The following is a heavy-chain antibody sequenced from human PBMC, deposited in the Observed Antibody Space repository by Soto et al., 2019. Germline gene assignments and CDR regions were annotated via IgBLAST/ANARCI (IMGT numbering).Heavy chain of an antibody. CDR3: ARDDIEYSDYDIDY. V-gene: IGHV3-33*01. Sequence: QVQLVESGGGVVQAGRSLRLSCAASGFTFSNYAMHWVRQAPGKGLEWVAVIWYDGTTKYHADAVVGRFAISRDTSKNTVYLQINILRDEDTAVYYWARDDIEYSDYDIDYWGQGTLVTVSS. D-gene: IGHD5-12*01. CDR2: IWYDGTTK. CDR1: GFTFSNYA. J-gene: IGHJ4*02.